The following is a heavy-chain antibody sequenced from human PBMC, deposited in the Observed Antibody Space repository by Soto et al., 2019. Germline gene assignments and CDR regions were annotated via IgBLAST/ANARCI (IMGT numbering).Heavy chain of an antibody. J-gene: IGHJ5*02. Sequence: QVKLVQSGAEVKKPGASVMLSCKASGYTFTTYTMNWVRQAPGQRLEWMGWINPVNGNTKSSQKFQDRVIITRDTSARTAYMELRSLRYEDTAVYYCARGIATGPLDPWGQGTLVIVSS. CDR3: ARGIATGPLDP. CDR1: GYTFTTYT. CDR2: INPVNGNT. V-gene: IGHV1-3*01. D-gene: IGHD6-25*01.